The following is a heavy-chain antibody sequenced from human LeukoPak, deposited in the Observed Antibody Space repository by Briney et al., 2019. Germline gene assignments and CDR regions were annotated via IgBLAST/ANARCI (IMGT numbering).Heavy chain of an antibody. D-gene: IGHD2/OR15-2a*01. V-gene: IGHV3-74*03. Sequence: GGSLRLSCAASGLTFNRYWMHWVRQAPGKGLVWVSRISPDGNSATYADSVKGRFTISRDNAKNTLYLQMNSLRAEDTAVYYCAKDREGPFPYYGMDVWGQGTTVTVSS. J-gene: IGHJ6*02. CDR1: GLTFNRYW. CDR3: AKDREGPFPYYGMDV. CDR2: ISPDGNSA.